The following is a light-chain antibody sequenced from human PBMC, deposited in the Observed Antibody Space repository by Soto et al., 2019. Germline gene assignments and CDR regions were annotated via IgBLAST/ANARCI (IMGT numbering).Light chain of an antibody. V-gene: IGLV1-44*01. CDR1: SSNIGSNT. J-gene: IGLJ1*01. CDR2: STS. Sequence: QSVLTHPRSASWTPGQIVSISCSGSSSNIGSNTVTWYQQLPGTAPKLLIYSTSQRSSGVPGRFSGSKSGASASLSISGLQSEDEDDYYCAAWDDRLHLYAFGTGTKSPP. CDR3: AAWDDRLHLYA.